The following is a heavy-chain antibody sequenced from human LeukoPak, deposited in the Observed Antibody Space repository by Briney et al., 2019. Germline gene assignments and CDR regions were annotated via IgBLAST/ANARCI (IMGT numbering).Heavy chain of an antibody. CDR1: GGSFSGYY. CDR2: INHSGST. Sequence: SETLSLTCAVYGGSFSGYYWSWIRQPPGKGLEWIGEINHSGSTNYNPSLKSRVTISVDTSKNQFSLKLSSVTAADTAVYYCARVSYYDSSGNRGAFDYWGQGTQVTVSS. D-gene: IGHD3-22*01. CDR3: ARVSYYDSSGNRGAFDY. V-gene: IGHV4-34*01. J-gene: IGHJ4*02.